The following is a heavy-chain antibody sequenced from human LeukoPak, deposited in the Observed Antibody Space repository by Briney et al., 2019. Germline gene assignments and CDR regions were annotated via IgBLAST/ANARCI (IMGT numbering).Heavy chain of an antibody. V-gene: IGHV1-69*01. CDR3: AKNPFPLREANNTTCSPP. CDR1: GGTFSSYA. J-gene: IGHJ5*02. D-gene: IGHD1/OR15-1a*01. CDR2: IIPIFGTA. Sequence: AASVKVSCKASGGTFSSYAISWVRQAPGQGLEWMGGIIPIFGTANYAQKFQGRVTITADESTSTAYMELSSLRSEDTAVYYCAKNPFPLREANNTTCSPPGGQEPRATVS.